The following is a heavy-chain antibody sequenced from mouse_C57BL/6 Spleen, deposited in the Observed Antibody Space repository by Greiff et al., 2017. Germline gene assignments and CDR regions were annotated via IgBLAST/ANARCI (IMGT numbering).Heavy chain of an antibody. J-gene: IGHJ2*01. D-gene: IGHD1-1*01. CDR1: GFTFSSYG. Sequence: ELQVVESGGDLVKPGGSLKLSCAASGFTFSSYGMSWVRQTPDKRLEWVATISSGGSYTYYPDSVKGRFTISRDHAKNTLYLQLSNLKSWDTAMYYCARSTVAAYYFDYCGQGTTLTGSS. CDR3: ARSTVAAYYFDY. CDR2: ISSGGSYT. V-gene: IGHV5-6*01.